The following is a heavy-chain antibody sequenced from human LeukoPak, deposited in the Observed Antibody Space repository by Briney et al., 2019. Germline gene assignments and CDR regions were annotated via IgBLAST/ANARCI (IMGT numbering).Heavy chain of an antibody. CDR3: AKDRIDWGGVDYGMDV. D-gene: IGHD3-9*01. J-gene: IGHJ6*02. Sequence: TGGSLRLPCAASGFTFSSYGMHWVRQAPGKGLEWVAVISYDGSNKYYADSVKGRFTISRDNSKNTLYLQMNSLRAEDTAVYYCAKDRIDWGGVDYGMDVWGQGTTVTVSS. CDR1: GFTFSSYG. V-gene: IGHV3-30*18. CDR2: ISYDGSNK.